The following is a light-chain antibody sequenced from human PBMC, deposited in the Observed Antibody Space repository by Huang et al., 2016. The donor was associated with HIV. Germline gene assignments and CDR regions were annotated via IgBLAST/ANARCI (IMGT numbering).Light chain of an antibody. CDR3: QQSYTTPDT. V-gene: IGKV1-39*01. Sequence: DIQMTQSPSSLSASVGDRVTITCRASQCISNYLNWYKHKPGKAPKVLIYAASSLQSGVPSRFNGSGSGTDFTLTITRLQPEDFASYFCQQSYTTPDTFGQGTKLEIK. CDR1: QCISNY. J-gene: IGKJ2*01. CDR2: AAS.